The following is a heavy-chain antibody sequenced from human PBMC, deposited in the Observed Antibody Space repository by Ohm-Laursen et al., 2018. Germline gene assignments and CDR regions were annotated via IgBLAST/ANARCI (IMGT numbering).Heavy chain of an antibody. J-gene: IGHJ5*02. Sequence: GTLSLTCTVSGGSISSYYWSWIRQPPGKGPEWIGYIYYSGSTNYNPSLKSRVTISVDTSKNQFSLKLSSVTAADTAVYYCARSPEIPSWFDPWGQGTLVTVSS. V-gene: IGHV4-59*01. D-gene: IGHD2-2*02. CDR1: GGSISSYY. CDR2: IYYSGST. CDR3: ARSPEIPSWFDP.